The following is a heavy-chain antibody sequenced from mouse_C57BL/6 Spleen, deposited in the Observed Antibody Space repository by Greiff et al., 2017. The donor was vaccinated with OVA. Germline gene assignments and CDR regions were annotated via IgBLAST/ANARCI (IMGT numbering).Heavy chain of an antibody. J-gene: IGHJ4*01. CDR1: GFTFSSYG. CDR2: ISSGGSYT. Sequence: EVQLVESGGDLVKPGGSLKLSCAASGFTFSSYGMSWVRQTPDKRLEWVATISSGGSYTYYPDSVKGRFTISRDNAKNTLYLQMSSLKSEDTAMYYCARQRGITTVVASMDYWGQGTSGTVSS. V-gene: IGHV5-6*01. D-gene: IGHD1-1*01. CDR3: ARQRGITTVVASMDY.